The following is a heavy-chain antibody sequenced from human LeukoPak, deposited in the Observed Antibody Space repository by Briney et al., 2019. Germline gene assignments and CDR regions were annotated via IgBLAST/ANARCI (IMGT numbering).Heavy chain of an antibody. J-gene: IGHJ6*04. V-gene: IGHV3-48*03. D-gene: IGHD3-10*02. Sequence: GGSLRLSCAASGVTFSSYEMNWVRQAPGKGLEWVSYISSSGSTIYYADSVKGRFTISRDNTKNSLYLQMNSLRAEDTAVYYCAELGITMIGGVWGKGTTVTISS. CDR3: AELGITMIGGV. CDR1: GVTFSSYE. CDR2: ISSSGSTI.